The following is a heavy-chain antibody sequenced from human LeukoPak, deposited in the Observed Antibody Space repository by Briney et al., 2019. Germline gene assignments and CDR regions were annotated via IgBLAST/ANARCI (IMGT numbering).Heavy chain of an antibody. CDR1: GGSFSGYY. V-gene: IGHV4-34*01. J-gene: IGHJ6*03. D-gene: IGHD1-26*01. CDR3: ARGQGSGSYYNIGSDYYYYYYMDV. Sequence: SETLSLTCAVYGGSFSGYYWSWIRQHPGKGLEWIGEINHSGSTNYNPSLKSRVTISGDTSKNQFSLKLSSVTAADTAVYYCARGQGSGSYYNIGSDYYYYYYMDVWGKGTTVTVSS. CDR2: INHSGST.